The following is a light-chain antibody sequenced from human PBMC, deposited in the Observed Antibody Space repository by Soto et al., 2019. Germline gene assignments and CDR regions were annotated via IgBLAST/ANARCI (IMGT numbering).Light chain of an antibody. V-gene: IGKV1-5*01. CDR2: DVS. CDR3: QQYDYSRT. CDR1: QSITAS. J-gene: IGKJ1*01. Sequence: DIPMTQSPSTLSAPIGDSVTITCRASQSITASLAWYQHKPGEAPKLLIYDVSNLESGVPSRFSGSGSGTQFSLTIRSLQPDDFATYYCQQYDYSRTFGQGTKVEIK.